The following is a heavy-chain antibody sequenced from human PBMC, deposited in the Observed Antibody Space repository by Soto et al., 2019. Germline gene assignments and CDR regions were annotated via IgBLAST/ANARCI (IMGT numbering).Heavy chain of an antibody. V-gene: IGHV4-59*08. CDR2: IYYSGST. J-gene: IGHJ5*02. CDR1: GGSISSYY. D-gene: IGHD4-17*01. CDR3: AATVTIGWFDP. Sequence: SETLSLTCTVSGGSISSYYWSWIRQPPGKGLEWIGYIYYSGSTNYNPSLKSRVTISVDTSKNQFSLKLGSVTAADTAVYYCAATVTIGWFDPWGQGTLVTVSS.